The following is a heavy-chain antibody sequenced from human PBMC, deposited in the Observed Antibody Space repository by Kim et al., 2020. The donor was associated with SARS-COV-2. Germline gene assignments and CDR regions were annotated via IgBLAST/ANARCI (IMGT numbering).Heavy chain of an antibody. V-gene: IGHV4-34*01. Sequence: SETLSLTCAVYGGSFSGYYWSWIRQPPGKGLEWIGEINHSGSTNYNPSLKSRVTISVDTSKNQFSLKLSSVTAADTAVYYCARGRSWNYQTYGRVWIDYWGQGTLVTVSS. CDR3: ARGRSWNYQTYGRVWIDY. J-gene: IGHJ4*02. CDR2: INHSGST. CDR1: GGSFSGYY. D-gene: IGHD1-7*01.